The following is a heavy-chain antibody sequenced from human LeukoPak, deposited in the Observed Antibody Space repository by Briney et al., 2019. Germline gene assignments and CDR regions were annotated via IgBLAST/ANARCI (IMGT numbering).Heavy chain of an antibody. CDR3: AKDQDVAAAGTWGSIDY. D-gene: IGHD6-13*01. CDR1: GFTFSSYA. J-gene: IGHJ4*02. V-gene: IGHV3-30-3*01. CDR2: ISYDGSNK. Sequence: GGSLRLSCAASGFTFSSYAMHWVRQAPGKGLEWVAVISYDGSNKYYADSVKGRFTISRDNSKNTLYLQMNSLRAEDTAVYYCAKDQDVAAAGTWGSIDYWGQGTLVTVSS.